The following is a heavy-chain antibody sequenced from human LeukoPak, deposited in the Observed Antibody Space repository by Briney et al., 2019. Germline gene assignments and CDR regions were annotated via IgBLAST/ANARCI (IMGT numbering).Heavy chain of an antibody. CDR3: AKWGDYDVFTGYYDADY. D-gene: IGHD3-9*01. Sequence: GGSLRLSCAASGFTFSSYGMHWVRQAPGKGLEWVAVIWYDGSNKYYADSVKGRFTISRDNSKNTLYLQMNSLRAEDTAIYSCAKWGDYDVFTGYYDADYWGQGTLVTVSS. J-gene: IGHJ4*02. CDR1: GFTFSSYG. V-gene: IGHV3-33*06. CDR2: IWYDGSNK.